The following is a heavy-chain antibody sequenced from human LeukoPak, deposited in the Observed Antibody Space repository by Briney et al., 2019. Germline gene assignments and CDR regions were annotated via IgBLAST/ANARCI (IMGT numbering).Heavy chain of an antibody. J-gene: IGHJ6*02. CDR1: GFTFDDYA. V-gene: IGHV3-9*01. Sequence: PGRSLRLSCAASGFTFDDYAMHWVRQAPGKGLEWVSGISWNSGSIGYADSVKGRFTISRDNAKNSLYLQMNSPRAEDTALYYCAKDTLAAAGRYYYYGMDVWGQGTTVTVSS. CDR3: AKDTLAAAGRYYYYGMDV. D-gene: IGHD6-13*01. CDR2: ISWNSGSI.